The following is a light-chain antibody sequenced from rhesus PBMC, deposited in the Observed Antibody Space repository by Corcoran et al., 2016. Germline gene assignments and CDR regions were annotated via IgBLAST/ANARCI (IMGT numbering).Light chain of an antibody. V-gene: IGKV1-74*01. CDR2: KAS. CDR3: QXNXGXPRT. CDR1: ENVNNY. J-gene: IGKJ1*01. Sequence: XXTQSPSSLSASVGDRVTITCRTSENVNNYLNWYQQKPGKAPKLLIYKASTFQSGVPSRFSGSGSGTDYTFTISSLQSEDVAXYYCQXNXGXPRTXGQGTKVEIK.